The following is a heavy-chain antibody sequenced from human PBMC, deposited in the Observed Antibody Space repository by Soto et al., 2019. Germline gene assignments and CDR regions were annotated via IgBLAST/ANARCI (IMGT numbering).Heavy chain of an antibody. Sequence: GGSLRLSCAASGFTFSSYGMHWVRQAPGKGLEWVAVISYDGSNKYYADSVKGRFTISRDNSKNTLYLQMNSLRAEDTAVYYCAKGIAVAPGYWGQGTLVTVSS. CDR2: ISYDGSNK. CDR3: AKGIAVAPGY. D-gene: IGHD6-19*01. CDR1: GFTFSSYG. V-gene: IGHV3-30*18. J-gene: IGHJ4*02.